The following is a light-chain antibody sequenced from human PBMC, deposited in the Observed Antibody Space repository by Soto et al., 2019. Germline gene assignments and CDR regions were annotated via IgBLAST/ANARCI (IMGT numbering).Light chain of an antibody. CDR3: STYTSASTS. CDR1: EVGAHRF. CDR2: EVI. V-gene: IGLV2-14*01. Sequence: QSALTQPASVSGSPGQSITISCTGTEVGAHRFVSWYQQVPGTAPKLLIYEVIKRPSGISPRFSGSKAGNTASLTISGLQADDEADYFCSTYTSASTSFGGGTKLTGL. J-gene: IGLJ2*01.